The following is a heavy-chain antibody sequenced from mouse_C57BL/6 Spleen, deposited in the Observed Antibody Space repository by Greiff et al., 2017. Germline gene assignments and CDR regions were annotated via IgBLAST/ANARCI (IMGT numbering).Heavy chain of an antibody. J-gene: IGHJ3*01. CDR2: IHPNNGRT. CDR1: GYTFTDYY. V-gene: IGHV1-26*01. Sequence: EVQLQQSGPELVKPGASVKISCKASGYTFTDYYMNWVKQSHGKSLEWIGDIHPNNGRTSYNQKFKGKATLTVDKSSSTAYMELRSLTSTDSAVYYCARRRDWDRIFAYWGQGTLVTVSA. CDR3: ARRRDWDRIFAY. D-gene: IGHD4-1*01.